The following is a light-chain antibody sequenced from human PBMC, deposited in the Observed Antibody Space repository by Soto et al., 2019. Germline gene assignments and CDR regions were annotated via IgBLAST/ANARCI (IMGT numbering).Light chain of an antibody. Sequence: QSALTQPASVSGSPGQSIIISCTEATSDVENYVLVSWFQQHPGKAPRLIIYEGSRRPSGVSNRFSGSKSGKTASLTISELQTEDEADYYCCSYVGSSTYVFGTGTKLTVL. CDR3: CSYVGSSTYV. CDR1: TSDVENYVL. V-gene: IGLV2-23*01. J-gene: IGLJ1*01. CDR2: EGS.